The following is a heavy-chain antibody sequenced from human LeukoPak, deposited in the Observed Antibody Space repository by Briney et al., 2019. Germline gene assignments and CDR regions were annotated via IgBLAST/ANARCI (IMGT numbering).Heavy chain of an antibody. CDR1: GFTFSSYS. J-gene: IGHJ4*02. D-gene: IGHD3-22*01. Sequence: GGSLRLSCAASGFTFSSYSMNWVRQAPGKGLEWVSSISSSSSYIYCADSVKGRFTISRDNAKNSLYLQMNSLRAEDTAVYYCARDVNYYYDSSGSFDYWGQGTLVTVSS. CDR3: ARDVNYYYDSSGSFDY. V-gene: IGHV3-21*01. CDR2: ISSSSSYI.